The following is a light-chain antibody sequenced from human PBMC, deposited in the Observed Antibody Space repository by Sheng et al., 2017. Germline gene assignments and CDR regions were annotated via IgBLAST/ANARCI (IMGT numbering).Light chain of an antibody. V-gene: IGLV2-14*01. J-gene: IGLJ3*02. Sequence: QSALTQPASVSGSPGQSITISCSGTSSDVGAYNSVSWYQQHPGKAPKLIIYEVSHRPSGVSHRFSGSKSGNTASLTISGLQAEDEADYYCSSFTSSITCVFGGGTKLTV. CDR2: EVS. CDR1: SSDVGAYNS. CDR3: SSFTSSITCV.